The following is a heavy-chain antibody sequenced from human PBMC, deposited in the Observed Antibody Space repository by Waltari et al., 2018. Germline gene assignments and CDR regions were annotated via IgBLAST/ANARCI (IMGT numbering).Heavy chain of an antibody. V-gene: IGHV4-39*01. CDR2: IYYSGNT. CDR3: ARHWKRNGYRFDP. D-gene: IGHD5-12*01. CDR1: GDSIRRSSYS. Sequence: QLQLQESGPGLVKPSETLSLTCTLSGDSIRRSSYSWGWIRQSPGKGWEWIGTIYYSGNTYYNPTLKSRVTISGDTSKNQFSLKLSSVTAADTAVYYCARHWKRNGYRFDPWGQGTLVTVSS. J-gene: IGHJ5*02.